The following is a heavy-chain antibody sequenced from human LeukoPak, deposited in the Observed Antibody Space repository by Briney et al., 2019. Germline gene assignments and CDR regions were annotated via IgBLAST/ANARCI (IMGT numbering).Heavy chain of an antibody. CDR1: GYTFTRYD. D-gene: IGHD5-24*01. CDR2: MNPNSGYT. CDR3: ARVDGSVDY. J-gene: IGHJ4*02. Sequence: GASVKVSCKTSGYTFTRYDINWVRQATGQGLEWMGWMNPNSGYTGYAQKFQGRVTITRDTSKSTVYMEVSSLRSEDTAVYYCARVDGSVDYWGQGTLVTVSS. V-gene: IGHV1-8*03.